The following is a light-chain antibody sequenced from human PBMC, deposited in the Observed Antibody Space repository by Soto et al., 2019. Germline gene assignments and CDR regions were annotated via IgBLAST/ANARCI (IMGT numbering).Light chain of an antibody. CDR1: QSVSNN. Sequence: EIVLTQSPATLSLSPGERATLSCRASQSVSNNLAWYQQKPGQTPRLLIYGASTWATGVPDRFSGSGSGTDFTLTINSLQSEDFAVYYCQQYHNWPLTFGGGTKVDIK. CDR3: QQYHNWPLT. V-gene: IGKV3-15*01. J-gene: IGKJ4*01. CDR2: GAS.